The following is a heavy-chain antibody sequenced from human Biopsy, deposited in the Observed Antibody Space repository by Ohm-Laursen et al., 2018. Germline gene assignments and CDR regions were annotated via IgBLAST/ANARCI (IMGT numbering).Heavy chain of an antibody. D-gene: IGHD3-10*01. CDR1: DGSISNIINY. CDR2: IYHTGIT. J-gene: IGHJ4*02. CDR3: ARHSFGSGRDF. V-gene: IGHV4-39*01. Sequence: SDTLSLTCTVTDGSISNIINYWGWIRQPLGKGLEWLGSIYHTGITDCNPSLKRRATISVDTSNNQFSLKLSSLTAADTAVYYCARHSFGSGRDFWGQGTLVTVSS.